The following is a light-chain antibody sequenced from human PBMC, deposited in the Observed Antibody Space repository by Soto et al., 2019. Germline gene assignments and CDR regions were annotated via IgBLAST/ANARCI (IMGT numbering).Light chain of an antibody. CDR2: DAS. V-gene: IGKV3-11*01. Sequence: EIVLTQSPATLSLSPGERATLSCRASQSVSRYLAWYQQKPGQAPSLLIYDASNRATGIPARFSGSGSGTGFTLTISSLEPEDFAVYYCQQRSNWWTFGQGTKV. CDR3: QQRSNWWT. J-gene: IGKJ1*01. CDR1: QSVSRY.